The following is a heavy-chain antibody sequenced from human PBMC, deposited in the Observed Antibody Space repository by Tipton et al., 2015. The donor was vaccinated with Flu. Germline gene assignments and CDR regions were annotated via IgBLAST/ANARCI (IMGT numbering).Heavy chain of an antibody. CDR2: IFPSGTT. CDR1: SGSIRSTNYF. J-gene: IGHJ4*01. Sequence: TLSLTCTVSSGSIRSTNYFCAWIRQPPGKRLELIGSIFPSGTTYYNPSLKSRVTISVDTSKSQFSLMLRSVTAADTAVYYCARLSYYDVDLKNFYFDYWGQEPWSPSPQ. CDR3: ARLSYYDVDLKNFYFDY. V-gene: IGHV4-39*01. D-gene: IGHD3-10*02.